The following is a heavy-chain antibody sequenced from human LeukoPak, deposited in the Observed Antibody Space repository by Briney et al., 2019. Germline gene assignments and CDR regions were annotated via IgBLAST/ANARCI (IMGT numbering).Heavy chain of an antibody. CDR2: IYTSGST. CDR3: ARGVRYSYGYRSFDP. Sequence: PSETLSLTCTVSVGSISSYYWSWIRQPAGKGLEWIGRIYTSGSTNYNPSLKSRVTMSVDTSKTQFSLKLSSVTAADTAVYYCARGVRYSYGYRSFDPWGQGTLVTVSS. J-gene: IGHJ5*02. CDR1: VGSISSYY. D-gene: IGHD5-18*01. V-gene: IGHV4-4*07.